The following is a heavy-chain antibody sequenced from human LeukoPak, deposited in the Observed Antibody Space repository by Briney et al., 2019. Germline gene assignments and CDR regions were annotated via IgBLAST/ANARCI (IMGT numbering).Heavy chain of an antibody. CDR3: ARWGQMTTELTH. Sequence: ASVKVSCKASGYTFTSYCVSWVRQAPGKGLEWMGWISAYNGKTSYAQKLQDRVTMTTDTFTNTFYMELRSLTSDDTAVYYCARWGQMTTELTHWGQGTLVTASS. V-gene: IGHV1-18*01. D-gene: IGHD5-24*01. J-gene: IGHJ4*02. CDR1: GYTFTSYC. CDR2: ISAYNGKT.